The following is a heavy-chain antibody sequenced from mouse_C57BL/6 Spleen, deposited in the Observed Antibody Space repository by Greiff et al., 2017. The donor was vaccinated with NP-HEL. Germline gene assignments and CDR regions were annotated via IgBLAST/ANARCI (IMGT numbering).Heavy chain of an antibody. CDR2: INYDGSST. D-gene: IGHD4-1*01. V-gene: IGHV5-16*01. CDR3: ARVKNWGYFDY. J-gene: IGHJ2*01. CDR1: GFTFSDYY. Sequence: EVKVVESEGGLVQPGSSMKLSCTASGFTFSDYYMAWVRQVPEKGLEWVANINYDGSSTYYLDSLKSRFIISRDNAKNILYLQMSSLKSEDTATYYCARVKNWGYFDYWGQGTTLTVSS.